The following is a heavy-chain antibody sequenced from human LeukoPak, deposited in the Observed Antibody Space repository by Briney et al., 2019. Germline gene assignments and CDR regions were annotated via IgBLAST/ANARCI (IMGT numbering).Heavy chain of an antibody. CDR1: GFTFSSYA. CDR3: AKDEGGSDSSGYYYEKPLGY. V-gene: IGHV3-23*01. Sequence: PAGGSLRLSCAASGFTFSSYAMGWVRQAPGKGLESVSAISGSGGSTYYADSVKGRFTISRDNSKNTLYLQMNSLRAEDTAVYYCAKDEGGSDSSGYYYEKPLGYWGQGILVTVSS. CDR2: ISGSGGST. J-gene: IGHJ4*02. D-gene: IGHD3-22*01.